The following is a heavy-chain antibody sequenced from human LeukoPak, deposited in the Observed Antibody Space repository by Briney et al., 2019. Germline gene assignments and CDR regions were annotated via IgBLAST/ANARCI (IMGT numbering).Heavy chain of an antibody. J-gene: IGHJ4*02. Sequence: GGSLRLSCAASGFTFSSYGMHWVRQAPDKGLEWVAFIRYDGSNKYYADSVKGRFTISRDNSKNTLYLQMNSLRAEDTAVYYCAKDIYSSSWYYFDYWGQGTLVTVSS. D-gene: IGHD6-13*01. V-gene: IGHV3-30*02. CDR3: AKDIYSSSWYYFDY. CDR1: GFTFSSYG. CDR2: IRYDGSNK.